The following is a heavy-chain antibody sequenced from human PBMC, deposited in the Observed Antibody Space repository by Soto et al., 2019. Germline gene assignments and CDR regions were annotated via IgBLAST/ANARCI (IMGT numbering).Heavy chain of an antibody. J-gene: IGHJ6*02. Sequence: EVQLVESGGGLVQPGGSLKLSCAASGFTFSGSAMHWVRQASGKGLEWVGRIRSKANSYATAYAASVKGRFTISRDDSKNTAYLQMNSLKTEDTAGYYCTSSALIDYYYYYGMDVWGQGTTVTVSS. CDR3: TSSALIDYYYYYGMDV. CDR2: IRSKANSYAT. D-gene: IGHD3-22*01. V-gene: IGHV3-73*02. CDR1: GFTFSGSA.